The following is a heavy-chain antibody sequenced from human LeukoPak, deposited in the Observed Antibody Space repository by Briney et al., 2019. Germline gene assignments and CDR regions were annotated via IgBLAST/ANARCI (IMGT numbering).Heavy chain of an antibody. CDR1: GGSISSGGYY. V-gene: IGHV4-31*03. D-gene: IGHD3-10*01. CDR2: IYYSGST. CDR3: AREPYGSGLDY. Sequence: SETLSLTCTVSGGSISSGGYYWSWIRQHPGKGLEWIGYIYYSGSTYYNPSLKSRVTISVDTSKNQFSLKLSSVTAADTAVHYCAREPYGSGLDYWGQGTLVTVSS. J-gene: IGHJ4*02.